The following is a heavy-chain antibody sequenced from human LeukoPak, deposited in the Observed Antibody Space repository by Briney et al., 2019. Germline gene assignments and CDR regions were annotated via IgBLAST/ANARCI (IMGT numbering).Heavy chain of an antibody. J-gene: IGHJ4*02. V-gene: IGHV1-2*04. CDR1: GYTFTGYY. CDR2: INPNSGGT. Sequence: GASVKVSCKAPGYTFTGYYMHWVRQAPGQGLEWMGWINPNSGGTNYAQKFQGWVTMTRDTSISTAYMELSRLRSDDTAVYYCARGGYSSSWPVRYWGQGTLVTVSS. CDR3: ARGGYSSSWPVRY. D-gene: IGHD6-13*01.